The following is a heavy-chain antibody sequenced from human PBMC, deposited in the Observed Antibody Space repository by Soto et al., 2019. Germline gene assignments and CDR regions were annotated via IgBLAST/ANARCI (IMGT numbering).Heavy chain of an antibody. CDR1: GFTFRSYW. D-gene: IGHD6-6*01. CDR2: INSDGSST. V-gene: IGHV3-74*01. Sequence: EVQLVESGGGLVQPGGSLRLSCAASGFTFRSYWMQWVRQAPGKGLVWVSWINSDGSSTRYADSVKGRFTISRDNAKNTLYLQRNSLRAEDTAVYYGASGGSSLNFDSWGQGTLVTVSS. J-gene: IGHJ4*02. CDR3: ASGGSSLNFDS.